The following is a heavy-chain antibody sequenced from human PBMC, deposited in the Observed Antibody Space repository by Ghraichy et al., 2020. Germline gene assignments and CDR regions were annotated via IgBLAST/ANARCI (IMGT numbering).Heavy chain of an antibody. J-gene: IGHJ4*02. CDR2: IDTSGTTI. Sequence: GGSLRLSCAASGFTFRSYEMNWVRQAPGKGLEWVSYIDTSGTTIYYADSVKGRFTISRDNAKNSLYLQMNSLRAEDTAVYYCASRVGGYFLYYFSSWGQGTLVTVSS. D-gene: IGHD2/OR15-2a*01. V-gene: IGHV3-48*03. CDR1: GFTFRSYE. CDR3: ASRVGGYFLYYFSS.